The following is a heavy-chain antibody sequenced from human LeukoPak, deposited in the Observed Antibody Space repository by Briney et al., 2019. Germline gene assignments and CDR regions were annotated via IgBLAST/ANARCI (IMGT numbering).Heavy chain of an antibody. V-gene: IGHV3-74*01. D-gene: IGHD2-8*01. J-gene: IGHJ4*02. CDR2: IKDDGSTT. CDR3: HPREYFTN. Sequence: GGSLRLSCAVSGFTFGSRWMHWVRQAPGKGLVWVALIKDDGSTTNYADSVKGRFTASRDDAKNTVYLQMSSLRAEHTAVYYCHPREYFTNWGQGTLVTVPS. CDR1: GFTFGSRW.